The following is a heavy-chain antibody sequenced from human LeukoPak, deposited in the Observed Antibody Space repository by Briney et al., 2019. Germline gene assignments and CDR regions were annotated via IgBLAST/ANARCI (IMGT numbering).Heavy chain of an antibody. CDR1: GFTFDDYA. Sequence: PGRSLRLSCAASGFTFDDYAMHWVRQAPGKGLEWVSGISWNSGSIAYADSVKGRFTISRDNAQNSLYLQMNSLRPEDTALYYCAKLVLPRSPRYVFDIWGLGTMVTVSS. CDR3: AKLVLPRSPRYVFDI. CDR2: ISWNSGSI. J-gene: IGHJ3*02. V-gene: IGHV3-9*01. D-gene: IGHD6-25*01.